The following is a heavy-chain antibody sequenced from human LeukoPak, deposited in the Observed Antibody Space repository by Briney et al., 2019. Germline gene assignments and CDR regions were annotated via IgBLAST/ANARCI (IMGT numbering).Heavy chain of an antibody. J-gene: IGHJ4*02. V-gene: IGHV3-30*02. CDR1: GFTFSSYG. CDR2: IRYDGSNK. Sequence: GGSLRLSCAASGFTFSSYGMHWVRQAPGKGLQWVAFIRYDGSNKYYADSVKGRFTISRDNSKNTLYLQMNSLRAEDTAVYYCAKDRRGSYTFDYWGQGTLVTVFS. CDR3: AKDRRGSYTFDY. D-gene: IGHD1-26*01.